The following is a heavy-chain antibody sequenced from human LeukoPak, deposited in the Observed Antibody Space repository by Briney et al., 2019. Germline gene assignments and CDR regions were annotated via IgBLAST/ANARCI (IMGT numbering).Heavy chain of an antibody. D-gene: IGHD6-19*01. J-gene: IGHJ5*02. CDR3: AREMLAAVAAQS. CDR2: ITSSSSYI. Sequence: GGSLRLSCAASGFTFSDYYMSWIRQAPGKGLEWVSSITSSSSYIYYADSVKGRFTISRDNAKNSLYLQMNSLRAEDTAVYYCAREMLAAVAAQSWGQGTLVTVSS. CDR1: GFTFSDYY. V-gene: IGHV3-11*06.